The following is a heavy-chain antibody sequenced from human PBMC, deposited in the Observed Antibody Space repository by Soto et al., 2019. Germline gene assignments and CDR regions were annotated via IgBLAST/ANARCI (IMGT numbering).Heavy chain of an antibody. CDR1: GYTFTGYY. CDR3: ARVLGLPAAIPRFDP. D-gene: IGHD2-2*02. V-gene: IGHV1-2*02. J-gene: IGHJ5*02. CDR2: INPNSGGT. Sequence: ASVKVSCKASGYTFTGYYMHWVRQAPGQGLEWMGWINPNSGGTNYAQKFQGRVTMTRDTSISTAYMELSRLRSDDTAVYYCARVLGLPAAIPRFDPWGQGTLVTVSS.